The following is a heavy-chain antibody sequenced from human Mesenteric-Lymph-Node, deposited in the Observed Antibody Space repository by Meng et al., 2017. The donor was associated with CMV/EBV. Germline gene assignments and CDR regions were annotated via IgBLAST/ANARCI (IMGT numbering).Heavy chain of an antibody. Sequence: ASVKVSCKASGYTFTTYYMHWARQAPGQGLEWMGMINPSGGSTNYAQKFQGRVTMTRDTSTSTAHMELSSLRSEDTAVYYCATHDYGGNIGLDYWGQGTLVTVSS. CDR3: ATHDYGGNIGLDY. CDR1: GYTFTTYY. J-gene: IGHJ4*02. V-gene: IGHV1-46*01. CDR2: INPSGGST. D-gene: IGHD4-23*01.